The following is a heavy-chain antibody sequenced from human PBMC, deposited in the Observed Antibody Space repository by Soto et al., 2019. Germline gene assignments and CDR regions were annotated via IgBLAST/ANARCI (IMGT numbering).Heavy chain of an antibody. V-gene: IGHV3-33*01. CDR2: IWYDGSNK. D-gene: IGHD4-4*01. Sequence: QVQLVESGGGVVQPGRSLRLSCAASGFTFSSYGMHWVRQAPGKGLEWVAVIWYDGSNKYYADSVKGRFTISRDNSKNTLNMRMNSLRVEDTAVYYCATDPVRVLQLLTYYWGQRTLLTVSS. CDR3: ATDPVRVLQLLTYY. CDR1: GFTFSSYG. J-gene: IGHJ4*02.